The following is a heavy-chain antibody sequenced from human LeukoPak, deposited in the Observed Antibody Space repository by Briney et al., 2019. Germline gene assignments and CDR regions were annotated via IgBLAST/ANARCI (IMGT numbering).Heavy chain of an antibody. D-gene: IGHD6-13*01. V-gene: IGHV3-30*04. CDR3: AKDYSSSWIDY. J-gene: IGHJ4*02. CDR1: GFTFSSYA. CDR2: ISYDGSNK. Sequence: GGSLRLSCAASGFTFSSYAMHWVRQAPGKGLEWVAVISYDGSNKYYADSVKGRFTISRDNSKNTLYLQMNSLRAEDTAVYYCAKDYSSSWIDYWGQGTLVTVSS.